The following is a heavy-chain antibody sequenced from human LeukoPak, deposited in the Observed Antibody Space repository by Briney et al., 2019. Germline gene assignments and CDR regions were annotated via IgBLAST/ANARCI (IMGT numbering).Heavy chain of an antibody. D-gene: IGHD3-3*01. CDR1: GFTFSSYS. V-gene: IGHV3-21*04. CDR2: ISSSSSYI. CDR3: ARGYDFWSGYYTGEDFDY. J-gene: IGHJ4*02. Sequence: GGSLRLSCAASGFTFSSYSMNWVRQAPGKGLEWVSSISSSSSYIYYADSVKGRFTISRDNAKNSLYLQMNSLRVEDTAVYYCARGYDFWSGYYTGEDFDYWGQGTLVTVSS.